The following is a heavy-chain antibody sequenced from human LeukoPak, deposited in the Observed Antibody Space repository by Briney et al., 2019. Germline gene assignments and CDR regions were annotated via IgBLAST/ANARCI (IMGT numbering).Heavy chain of an antibody. CDR1: GGSFSGYY. D-gene: IGHD4-17*01. J-gene: IGHJ2*01. CDR3: ARAPQSDYGTHWYFDL. CDR2: INHSGST. Sequence: SETLSLTCAVYGGSFSGYYWSWIRQPPGKGLDWIGEINHSGSTNYNPSLKSRVTISVDTSKNQFSLKLSSVTAADTAVYYCARAPQSDYGTHWYFDLWGRGTLVTVSS. V-gene: IGHV4-34*01.